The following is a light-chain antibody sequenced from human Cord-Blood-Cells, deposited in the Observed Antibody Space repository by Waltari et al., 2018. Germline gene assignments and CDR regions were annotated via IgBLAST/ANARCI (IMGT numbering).Light chain of an antibody. Sequence: DIQMTQSPSSLSASVGARVTITSQSSQDISNYLNCYQQKPGNAPKLVIYDASNLEKGVPSRFSGSGSGTDFTFTISSLEPEDIATYYCQQYDNLPITFGGGTKVE. CDR1: QDISNY. CDR2: DAS. CDR3: QQYDNLPIT. J-gene: IGKJ4*01. V-gene: IGKV1-33*01.